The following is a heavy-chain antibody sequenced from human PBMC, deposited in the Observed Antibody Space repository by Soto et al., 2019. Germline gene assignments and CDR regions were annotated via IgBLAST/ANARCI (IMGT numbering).Heavy chain of an antibody. V-gene: IGHV3-30*03. CDR3: ARGATPYFDY. J-gene: IGHJ4*02. CDR1: GFTFSNDG. CDR2: ISSDGRNE. Sequence: GGSLRLSCVASGFTFSNDGMVWVRQAPGKGLEWVTTISSDGRNEHYADSVKGRFTVSRDNSKNTLYLQMDSLRDEDTAVYYCARGATPYFDYWGQGTLVTVSS.